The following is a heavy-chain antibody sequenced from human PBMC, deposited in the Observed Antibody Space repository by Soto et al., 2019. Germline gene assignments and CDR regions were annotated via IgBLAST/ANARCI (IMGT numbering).Heavy chain of an antibody. Sequence: PSETLSLTCTVSVGSISSYYWSWIRQPAGKGLEWIGRIYTSGSTNYNPSLKSRVTMSVDTSKNQFSLKLSSVTAADTAVYYCARDRGAGAVYYYGMDVWGQGTTVTVSS. CDR3: ARDRGAGAVYYYGMDV. J-gene: IGHJ6*02. CDR1: VGSISSYY. V-gene: IGHV4-4*07. CDR2: IYTSGST. D-gene: IGHD1-26*01.